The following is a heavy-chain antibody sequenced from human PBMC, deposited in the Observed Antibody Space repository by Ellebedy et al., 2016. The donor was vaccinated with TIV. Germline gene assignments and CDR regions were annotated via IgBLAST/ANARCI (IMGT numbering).Heavy chain of an antibody. CDR1: GGSISSSSYY. Sequence: SETLSLTCTVSGGSISSSSYYWGWIRQPPGKGLEWIGEINHSGSTNYNPSLKSRVTISVDTSKNQFSLKLSSVTAADTAVYYCARGYPNSYYYYYGMDVWGQGTTVTVSS. V-gene: IGHV4-39*07. CDR2: INHSGST. CDR3: ARGYPNSYYYYYGMDV. J-gene: IGHJ6*02. D-gene: IGHD2-2*02.